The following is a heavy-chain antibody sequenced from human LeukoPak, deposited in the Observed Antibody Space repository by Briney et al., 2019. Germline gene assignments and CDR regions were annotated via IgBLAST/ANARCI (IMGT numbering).Heavy chain of an antibody. D-gene: IGHD3-22*01. V-gene: IGHV3-53*05. J-gene: IGHJ1*01. CDR1: GFTVSSNY. Sequence: GGSLRLSCAASGFTVSSNYMSWVRQAPGKGPECVSVIYSGDSTNYADSVKGRFTISRDNSKNTLYLQMNSLRSEDTAVYYCARAGDYDSSGYYSWSFQHWGQGTLVTVSS. CDR2: IYSGDST. CDR3: ARAGDYDSSGYYSWSFQH.